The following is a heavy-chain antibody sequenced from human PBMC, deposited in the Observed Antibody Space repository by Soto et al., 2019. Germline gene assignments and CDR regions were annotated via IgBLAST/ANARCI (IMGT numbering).Heavy chain of an antibody. V-gene: IGHV3-74*01. Sequence: GGSLRLSCATTGFTLSNYTMHWVRLAPGKGLVWVSRVNNDGSGTIYADSVKGRFTISRDNAKNTVYLEMNSLRAEDTALYFCTRGGFMHAFDMWGQGTTVTVSS. CDR2: VNNDGSGT. D-gene: IGHD2-8*01. CDR1: GFTLSNYT. CDR3: TRGGFMHAFDM. J-gene: IGHJ3*02.